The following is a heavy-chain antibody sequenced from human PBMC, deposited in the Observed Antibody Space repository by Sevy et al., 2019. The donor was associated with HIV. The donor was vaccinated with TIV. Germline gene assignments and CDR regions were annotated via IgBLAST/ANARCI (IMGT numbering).Heavy chain of an antibody. CDR2: ISGSGGST. CDR1: GFTFSSYA. V-gene: IGHV3-23*01. D-gene: IGHD3-3*01. Sequence: GGSLRLSCAASGFTFSSYAMSWVRQAPGKGLEWVSAISGSGGSTYYADSVKGRFTISRDHSKNTLYLQMNSLRAEDTAVYYCAKRNDFWGATQWGSWFDPWGQGTLVTVSS. J-gene: IGHJ5*02. CDR3: AKRNDFWGATQWGSWFDP.